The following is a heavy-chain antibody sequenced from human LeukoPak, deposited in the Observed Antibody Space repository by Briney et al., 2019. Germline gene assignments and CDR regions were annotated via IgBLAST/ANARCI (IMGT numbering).Heavy chain of an antibody. CDR1: GFTFSSYG. CDR3: ARQDGPPFDY. D-gene: IGHD4-17*01. V-gene: IGHV3-30*02. Sequence: GGSLRLSCAASGFTFSSYGMHWVRQAPGKGLEWVAFIRYDGSNKYYADSVKGRFTISRDNSKNTLYLQMNSLRAEDTAVYYCARQDGPPFDYWGQGTLVTVSS. J-gene: IGHJ4*02. CDR2: IRYDGSNK.